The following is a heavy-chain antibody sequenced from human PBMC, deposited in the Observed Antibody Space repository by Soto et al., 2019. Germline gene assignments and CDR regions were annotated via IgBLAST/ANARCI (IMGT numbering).Heavy chain of an antibody. CDR1: GYTFTSYG. J-gene: IGHJ5*02. D-gene: IGHD3-3*01. CDR2: ISAYNGNT. CDR3: ARAYDFWSGYYTYNWFDP. Sequence: GASVKVSCKASGYTFTSYGISWVRQAPGQGLEWMGWISAYNGNTNYAQKLQGRVTMTTDTSTSTAYMELRSLRSDDTAVYYCARAYDFWSGYYTYNWFDPWGQGTLVTVSS. V-gene: IGHV1-18*01.